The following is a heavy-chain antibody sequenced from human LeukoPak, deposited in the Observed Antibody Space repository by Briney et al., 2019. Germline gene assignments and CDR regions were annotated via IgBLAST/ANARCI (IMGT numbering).Heavy chain of an antibody. CDR2: IYYSGST. Sequence: SETLSLTCTVSGGSISSSSYYWGWVRQPPGKGLEWIGSIYYSGSTYYNPSLKSRVTISVDTSKNQFSLKLSSVTAADTAVYYCARRKTAPSRFDYWGQGTLVTVSS. V-gene: IGHV4-39*01. CDR1: GGSISSSSYY. CDR3: ARRKTAPSRFDY. J-gene: IGHJ4*02.